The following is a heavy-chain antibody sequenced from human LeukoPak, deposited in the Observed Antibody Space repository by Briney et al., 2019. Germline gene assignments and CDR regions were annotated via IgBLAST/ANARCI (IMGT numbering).Heavy chain of an antibody. J-gene: IGHJ3*02. CDR2: ISGSGGST. CDR1: GFTFSSYE. D-gene: IGHD3-22*01. V-gene: IGHV3-23*01. Sequence: GGSLRLSCAVSGFTFSSYEMNWVRKAPGKGLGWVSAISGSGGSTYYADSVKGRFTISRDNSKNTLYLQMNSLRAQDTAVYYCAKLGIRVYYDSSGYGMEDAFDIWGQGTMVTVSS. CDR3: AKLGIRVYYDSSGYGMEDAFDI.